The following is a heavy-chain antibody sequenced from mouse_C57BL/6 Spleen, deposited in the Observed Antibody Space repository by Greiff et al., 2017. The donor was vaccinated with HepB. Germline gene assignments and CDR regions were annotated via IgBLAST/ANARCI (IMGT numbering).Heavy chain of an antibody. CDR3: ARHEKAYYYGSPYAMDY. D-gene: IGHD1-1*01. CDR1: GYTFTEYT. V-gene: IGHV1-62-2*01. J-gene: IGHJ4*01. CDR2: FYPGSGSI. Sequence: SGAELVKPGASVKLSCKASGYTFTEYTIHWVKQRSGQGLEWIGWFYPGSGSIKYNEKFKDKATLTADKSSSTVYMELSRLTSEDSAVYFCARHEKAYYYGSPYAMDYWGQGTSVTVSS.